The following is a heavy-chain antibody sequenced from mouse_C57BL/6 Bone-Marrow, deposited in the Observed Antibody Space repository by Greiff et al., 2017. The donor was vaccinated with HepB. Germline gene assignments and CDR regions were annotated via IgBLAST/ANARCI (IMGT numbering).Heavy chain of an antibody. CDR2: IWSGGST. J-gene: IGHJ3*01. CDR1: GFSLTSYG. CDR3: ARRADYDGSPWFAY. V-gene: IGHV2-2*01. D-gene: IGHD2-4*01. Sequence: QVQLQQSGPGLVQPSQSLSITCTVSGFSLTSYGVHWVRQSPGKGLEWLGVIWSGGSTDYNAAFISRLSISKDNSKSQVFFKMNSLQADDTAIYYCARRADYDGSPWFAYWGQGTLVTVSA.